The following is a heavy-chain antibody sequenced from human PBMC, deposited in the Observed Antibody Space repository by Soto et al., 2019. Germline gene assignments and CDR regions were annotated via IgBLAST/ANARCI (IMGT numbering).Heavy chain of an antibody. Sequence: QIQLLQSGAEVKKPGASVKVTCKASGYTFRNFGISWVRQAPGQGLEWMGWISAYNANANYVEKFQGRLTMTADTSTSTAYMELRSLRSDDTAVYYCARENSYFDYWGQATLVTVSS. V-gene: IGHV1-18*01. J-gene: IGHJ4*02. CDR3: ARENSYFDY. CDR2: ISAYNANA. CDR1: GYTFRNFG.